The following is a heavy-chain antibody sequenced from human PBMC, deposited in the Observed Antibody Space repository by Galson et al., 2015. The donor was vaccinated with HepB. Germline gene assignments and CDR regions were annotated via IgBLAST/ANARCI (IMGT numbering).Heavy chain of an antibody. J-gene: IGHJ4*02. V-gene: IGHV3-7*01. D-gene: IGHD6-19*01. CDR2: IKKDGSAK. Sequence: SLRLSCAASGFAFSDYYMSWIRQAPGKGLEWVANIKKDGSAKSYVDSVKGRFTISRDNTRNSLYLQMNSLRAEDTAVYYCATLPFRSGWSFESWGQGTLVTVSS. CDR1: GFAFSDYY. CDR3: ATLPFRSGWSFES.